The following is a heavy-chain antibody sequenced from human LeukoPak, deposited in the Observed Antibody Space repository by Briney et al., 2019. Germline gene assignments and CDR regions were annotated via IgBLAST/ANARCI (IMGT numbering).Heavy chain of an antibody. Sequence: QPGGSLRLSCAASGFTFSSCWMTWVRQAPGKGLEWVANIRQDGSDKNYVDSVKGRFTISRDNAKNSLYLQMNSLRAEDTAVYYCAREKRIAAAGIGNWFDPWGQGTLVTVSS. CDR2: IRQDGSDK. CDR1: GFTFSSCW. D-gene: IGHD6-13*01. V-gene: IGHV3-7*01. J-gene: IGHJ5*02. CDR3: AREKRIAAAGIGNWFDP.